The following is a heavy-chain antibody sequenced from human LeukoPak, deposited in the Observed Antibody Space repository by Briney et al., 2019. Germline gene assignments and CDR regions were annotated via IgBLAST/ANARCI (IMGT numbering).Heavy chain of an antibody. CDR3: ARFPDYYDSSGYFDY. Sequence: GESLKISCKGSGYSFTSYWLGWVRQMPGKGLGWMGIIYPGYSDTRYSPSFQDQVTISADKSISTAYLQWTSLKASDTAMYYCARFPDYYDSSGYFDYWGQGTLVTVSS. J-gene: IGHJ4*02. D-gene: IGHD3-22*01. CDR1: GYSFTSYW. CDR2: IYPGYSDT. V-gene: IGHV5-51*01.